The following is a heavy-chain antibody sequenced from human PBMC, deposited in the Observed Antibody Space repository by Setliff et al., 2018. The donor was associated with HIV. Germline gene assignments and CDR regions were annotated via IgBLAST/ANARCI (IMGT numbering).Heavy chain of an antibody. CDR3: ARMSPWGITPGKFGF. V-gene: IGHV1-69*06. J-gene: IGHJ4*02. Sequence: SVKVSCKASGGTLNDYAITWVRQAPGQGLEWMGGIILISGTTKYAQKFQGRVTITADKSPATAYMELSSLGSEDTAVYYCARMSPWGITPGKFGFWGQGTLVTVSS. CDR1: GGTLNDYA. D-gene: IGHD7-27*01. CDR2: IILISGTT.